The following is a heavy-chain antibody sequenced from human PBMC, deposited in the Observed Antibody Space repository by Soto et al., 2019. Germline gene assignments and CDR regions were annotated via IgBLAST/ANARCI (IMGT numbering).Heavy chain of an antibody. Sequence: ASVKVSCKASGYTFTSYAMHWVRQAPGQRLEWMGWINAGNGNTKYSQKFQGRVTTTRDTSASTAYMELSSLRSEDTAVYYCASIAVAGTDYYYYGMDVWGQGTTVTVSS. J-gene: IGHJ6*02. CDR1: GYTFTSYA. CDR2: INAGNGNT. CDR3: ASIAVAGTDYYYYGMDV. V-gene: IGHV1-3*01. D-gene: IGHD6-19*01.